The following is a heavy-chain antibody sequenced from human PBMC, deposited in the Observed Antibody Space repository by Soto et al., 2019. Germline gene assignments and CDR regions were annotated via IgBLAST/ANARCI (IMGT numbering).Heavy chain of an antibody. CDR1: GFTFSSYA. D-gene: IGHD2-2*01. J-gene: IGHJ4*02. Sequence: EVQLLESGGGLVQPGGSLRLSCAASGFTFSSYAMSWVRQAPGKGLEWVTVISGSAGSTYYADSVKGRFTISRDNSKNTLHLQMNSLRAEDTAVHYCAKNTVCSSTSCYLDYWGQGTLVTVSS. V-gene: IGHV3-23*01. CDR3: AKNTVCSSTSCYLDY. CDR2: ISGSAGST.